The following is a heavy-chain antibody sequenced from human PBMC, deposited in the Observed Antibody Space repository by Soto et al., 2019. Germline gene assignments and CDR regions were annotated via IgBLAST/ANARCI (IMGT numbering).Heavy chain of an antibody. V-gene: IGHV4-30-4*01. J-gene: IGHJ4*02. CDR3: SRPEPFTPAGPY. CDR2: IYYSGVT. CDR1: GDSISSGDYY. Sequence: ASETLSLTCTVSGDSISSGDYYWSWIRQHPGKGLEWIGYIYYSGVTNYNPSLKSRVIISLDRSKNQFSLQLNSMTAADTAVYYCSRPEPFTPAGPYWGQGTLVTVSS. D-gene: IGHD2-2*01.